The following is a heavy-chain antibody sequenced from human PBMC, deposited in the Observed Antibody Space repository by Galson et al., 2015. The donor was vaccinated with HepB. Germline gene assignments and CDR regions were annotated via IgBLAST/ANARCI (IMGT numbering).Heavy chain of an antibody. CDR1: GFSFRSYT. J-gene: IGHJ4*02. D-gene: IGHD2-15*01. CDR3: AREDRNAYDFFDY. V-gene: IGHV3-30*04. Sequence: SLRLSCAVSGFSFRSYTMHWVRQAPGKGLEWMSSISYNGDTQNYVDSVKGRFTTSRDNSKSTLYLQMNGLRPEDTAVYYCAREDRNAYDFFDYWGQGTLVSVPP. CDR2: ISYNGDTQ.